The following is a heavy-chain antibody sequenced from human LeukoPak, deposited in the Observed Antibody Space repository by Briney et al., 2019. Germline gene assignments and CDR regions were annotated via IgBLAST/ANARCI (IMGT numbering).Heavy chain of an antibody. J-gene: IGHJ4*02. V-gene: IGHV3-23*01. D-gene: IGHD3-10*01. CDR3: AKYPRDGSGSFDY. CDR2: ISDSGGST. CDR1: GFTFSSYA. Sequence: GGSLRLSCAASGFTFSSYAMSWVRQAPGKGLEWVSAISDSGGSTYHADSVKGRFTISRDNSKNTLYLQMNSLRAEDTAVYYCAKYPRDGSGSFDYWGQGTLVTVSS.